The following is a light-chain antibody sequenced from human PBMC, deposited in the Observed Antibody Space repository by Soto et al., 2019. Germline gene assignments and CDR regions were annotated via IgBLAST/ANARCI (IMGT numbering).Light chain of an antibody. CDR3: QQSYSAPPST. V-gene: IGKV1-39*01. CDR2: AAS. CDR1: QIISSY. Sequence: DIQMTQSPSSLSASVGDRVTITCRASQIISSYLNWYQQIPGKAPKLLIYAASSLLSGVPSRFCGSESGTDFTLTTSSLQPDDFATYYCQQSYSAPPSTFGQGTKVEI. J-gene: IGKJ2*01.